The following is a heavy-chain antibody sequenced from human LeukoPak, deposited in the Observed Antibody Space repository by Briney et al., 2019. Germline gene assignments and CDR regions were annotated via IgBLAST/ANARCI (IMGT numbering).Heavy chain of an antibody. J-gene: IGHJ4*02. CDR2: IYGRGST. CDR3: ARGGNVPFDY. CDR1: GFTVSSNY. Sequence: PGGSLRLSCAASGFTVSSNYMSWVRQAPGKGLEWVSVIYGRGSTIYAESVKGRFTISRDDSKNTLYLQLNSLRAEDTAVYYCARGGNVPFDYWGQGTLVTVSS. V-gene: IGHV3-66*01. D-gene: IGHD4-23*01.